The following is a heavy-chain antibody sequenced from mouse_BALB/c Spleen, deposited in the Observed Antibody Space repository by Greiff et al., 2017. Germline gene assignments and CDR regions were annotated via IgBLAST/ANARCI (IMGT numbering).Heavy chain of an antibody. Sequence: EVQLQESGPGLVKPSQSLSLTCTVTGYSITSDYAWNWIRQFPGNKLEWMGYISYSGSTSYNPSLISRISITRDTSKNQFFLQLNSVTTEDTATYYCARSGMIDYWGQGTTLTVSS. J-gene: IGHJ2*01. D-gene: IGHD1-1*02. CDR3: ARSGMIDY. CDR2: ISYSGST. CDR1: GYSITSDYA. V-gene: IGHV3-2*02.